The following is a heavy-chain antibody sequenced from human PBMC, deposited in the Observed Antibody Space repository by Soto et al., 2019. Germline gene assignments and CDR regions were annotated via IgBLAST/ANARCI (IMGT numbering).Heavy chain of an antibody. D-gene: IGHD6-6*01. CDR1: GYTFTSCY. Sequence: ASVKVSCKASGYTFTSCYMHCVRQAPGQGLEWMGIINPSGGSTSYAQKFQGRVTMTRDTSTSTVYMELSSLRSEDTAVYYCARVGVAARNWFDPWGQGTLVTVSS. CDR2: INPSGGST. V-gene: IGHV1-46*01. CDR3: ARVGVAARNWFDP. J-gene: IGHJ5*02.